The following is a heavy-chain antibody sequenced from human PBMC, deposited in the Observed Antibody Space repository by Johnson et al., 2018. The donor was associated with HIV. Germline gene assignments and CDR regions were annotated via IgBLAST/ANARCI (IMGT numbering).Heavy chain of an antibody. CDR1: GFAFSIYA. D-gene: IGHD6-6*01. J-gene: IGHJ3*02. CDR3: AKEKAARRWGGDAFDI. Sequence: QLVESGGGLVQPGGSRRLSCEASGFAFSIYAMTWVRQAPGKGLEWVSTISGSGGSTYYADSVKGRFTISRDNSKNTLYLQMNSLRAEDTAVYYCAKEKAARRWGGDAFDIWGQGTMVTVSS. CDR2: ISGSGGST. V-gene: IGHV3-23*04.